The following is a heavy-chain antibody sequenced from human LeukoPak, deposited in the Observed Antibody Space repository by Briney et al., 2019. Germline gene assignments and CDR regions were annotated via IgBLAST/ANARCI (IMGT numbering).Heavy chain of an antibody. CDR2: INPNSGGT. CDR3: ARDHIYSYGYSLDY. D-gene: IGHD5-18*01. Sequence: SVKLFCKSSGHTFTGYYMHGVPHAPAQGREEMGWINPNSGGTNYAQRFQGRVTMTRDTSISTAYMELSRLRSDDTAVYYCARDHIYSYGYSLDYWGQGTLVTVSS. J-gene: IGHJ4*02. CDR1: GHTFTGYY. V-gene: IGHV1-2*02.